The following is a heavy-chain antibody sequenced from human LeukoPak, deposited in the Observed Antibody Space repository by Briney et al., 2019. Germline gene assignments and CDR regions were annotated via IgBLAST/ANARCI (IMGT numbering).Heavy chain of an antibody. D-gene: IGHD1-26*01. J-gene: IGHJ4*02. V-gene: IGHV1-2*02. Sequence: ASVKVSCKASGYTFTGYYMHWVRQAPGQGLEWMGWINPNSGGTNYAQKFQGRVTMTRDTSISTAYMEPSRLRSDDTAVYYCARDHSEWELLSYFDYWGQGTLVTVSS. CDR2: INPNSGGT. CDR3: ARDHSEWELLSYFDY. CDR1: GYTFTGYY.